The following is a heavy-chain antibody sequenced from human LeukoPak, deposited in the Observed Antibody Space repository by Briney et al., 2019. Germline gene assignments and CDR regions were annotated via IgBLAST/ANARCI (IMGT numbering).Heavy chain of an antibody. CDR1: GFTFNSFF. CDR3: ARWANSIDY. Sequence: GGSLRLSCAASGFTFNSFFLNWVRQAPGKGLEWVANIKQNGSETFYADSVRGRFTISRDNAKNSQYLQMNSLRVEDTAVYYCARWANSIDYWGQGALVTVSS. CDR2: IKQNGSET. V-gene: IGHV3-7*01. J-gene: IGHJ4*02. D-gene: IGHD5-18*01.